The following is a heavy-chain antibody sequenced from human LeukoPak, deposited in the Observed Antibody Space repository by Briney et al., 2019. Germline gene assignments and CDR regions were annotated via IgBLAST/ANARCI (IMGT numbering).Heavy chain of an antibody. J-gene: IGHJ4*02. V-gene: IGHV1-18*01. CDR3: ATPHRSDYGLDY. CDR1: GYTFTSYV. Sequence: ASVKVSCKASGYTFTSYVISWVRQAPGQGLEWMGWISAYNGNTNYAQKLQGRVTMTTDTSTSTAYMELRSLRSDDTAVYYCATPHRSDYGLDYWGQGTLVTVSS. D-gene: IGHD4-17*01. CDR2: ISAYNGNT.